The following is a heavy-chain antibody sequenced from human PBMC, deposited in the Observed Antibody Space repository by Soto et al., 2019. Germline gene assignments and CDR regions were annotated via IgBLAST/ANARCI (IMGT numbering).Heavy chain of an antibody. Sequence: PGGSLRLSCAASGFTFSSYSMNWVRQAPGKGLEWVSSISSSSSYIYYADSVKGRFTISRDNAKNSLYLQMNSLRAEDTAVYYCARVSPPSSRFDPWGQGTLVTVSS. CDR1: GFTFSSYS. CDR3: ARVSPPSSRFDP. V-gene: IGHV3-21*01. J-gene: IGHJ5*02. D-gene: IGHD6-6*01. CDR2: ISSSSSYI.